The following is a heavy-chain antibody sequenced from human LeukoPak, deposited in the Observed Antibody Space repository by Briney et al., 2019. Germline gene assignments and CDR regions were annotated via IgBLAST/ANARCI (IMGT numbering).Heavy chain of an antibody. CDR3: ATTTMATINY. CDR2: IIPILGIA. V-gene: IGHV1-69*04. CDR1: GGTFSSYA. J-gene: IGHJ4*02. Sequence: SVKVSCKASGGTFSSYAISWVRQAPGQGLEWMGRIIPILGIANYAQRFQGRVTITADKSTSIAYMELSSLRSEDTAVYYCATTTMATINYWGQGTLVTVSS. D-gene: IGHD5-24*01.